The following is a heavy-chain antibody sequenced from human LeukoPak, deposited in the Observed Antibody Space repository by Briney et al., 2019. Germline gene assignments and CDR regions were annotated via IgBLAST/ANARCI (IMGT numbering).Heavy chain of an antibody. CDR2: TIPIFGIA. V-gene: IGHV1-69*13. CDR1: GGTFSSYA. J-gene: IGHJ6*03. D-gene: IGHD3-10*01. CDR3: ARDRTHGSGSYPPHYYMDV. Sequence: ASVKVSCKASGGTFSSYAISWVRQAPGQGLEWMGGTIPIFGIAHYAQKFQGRVTITADESTSTAYMELSSLRSEDTAVYYCARDRTHGSGSYPPHYYMDVWGKGTTVTISS.